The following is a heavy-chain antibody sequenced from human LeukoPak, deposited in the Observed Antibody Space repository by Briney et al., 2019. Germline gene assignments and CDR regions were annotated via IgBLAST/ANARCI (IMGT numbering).Heavy chain of an antibody. Sequence: GGSLRLSCAAAGFTFSYYGMNWVRQAPGKGLEWVSGISGSGISTYYADSVKGRFTISRDNSKNTLYLQMNSLRVEDTAVYYCAKSWNYYDSSGDDALDIWGQGTMVTVSS. J-gene: IGHJ3*02. D-gene: IGHD3-22*01. V-gene: IGHV3-23*01. CDR1: GFTFSYYG. CDR2: ISGSGIST. CDR3: AKSWNYYDSSGDDALDI.